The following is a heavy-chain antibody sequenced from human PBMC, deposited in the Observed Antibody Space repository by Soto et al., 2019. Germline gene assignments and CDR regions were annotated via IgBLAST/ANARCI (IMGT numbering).Heavy chain of an antibody. CDR2: IYTSGST. J-gene: IGHJ6*02. CDR1: GGSISSYY. V-gene: IGHV4-4*07. CDR3: ARDRVYSSGSYYYYYGMDV. Sequence: SETLSLTCTVCGGSISSYYWSWIRQPAGKGLEWIGRIYTSGSTNYNPSLKSRVTMSVDTSKNQFSLKLSSVTAADTAVYYCARDRVYSSGSYYYYYGMDVWGQGTTVTVS. D-gene: IGHD3-22*01.